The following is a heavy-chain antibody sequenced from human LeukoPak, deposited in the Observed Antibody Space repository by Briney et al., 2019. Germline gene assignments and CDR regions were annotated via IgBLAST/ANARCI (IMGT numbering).Heavy chain of an antibody. CDR1: GYSFTSYW. D-gene: IGHD3-9*01. V-gene: IGHV5-51*01. CDR3: ARSRNILTGYEAFDY. CDR2: IYPGDSDT. Sequence: GESLKISCKGSGYSFTSYWIGWVRQMPGKGLEWMGIIYPGDSDTRYSPSFQGQVTISADKSISTAYLQWSSLKASDTAMYYCARSRNILTGYEAFDYWGQGTQVTVSS. J-gene: IGHJ4*02.